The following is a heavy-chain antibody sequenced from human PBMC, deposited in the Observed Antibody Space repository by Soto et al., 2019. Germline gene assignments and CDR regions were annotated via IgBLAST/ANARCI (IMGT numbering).Heavy chain of an antibody. V-gene: IGHV5-51*01. D-gene: IGHD6-13*01. J-gene: IGHJ6*02. CDR2: IYPGDSDT. Sequence: PGESLKISCKGSGYSFTSYWIGWVRQMPGKGLEWMGIIYPGDSDTRYSPSFQGQVTISADKSISTAYLQWSSLKASDTAMYYCARRGRAAAGIGLRGAGYYYGMDVWGQGTTVTVSS. CDR1: GYSFTSYW. CDR3: ARRGRAAAGIGLRGAGYYYGMDV.